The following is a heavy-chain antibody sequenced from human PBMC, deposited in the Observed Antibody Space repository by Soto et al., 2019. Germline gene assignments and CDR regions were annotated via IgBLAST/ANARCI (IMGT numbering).Heavy chain of an antibody. CDR1: GFTFWNYA. CDR3: VKDWSGEKCPCMDV. J-gene: IGHJ6*02. V-gene: IGHV3-23*01. D-gene: IGHD3-3*01. Sequence: EVQLLESGGGLGQPGGSLRLSCEASGFTFWNYAMTWFRQAPGKGPEWVSSISRNGDRTYYVDSVKGRFIISRDNSENTLFLQMDSLRAEDAAIYYCVKDWSGEKCPCMDVWGQGTTVTVSS. CDR2: ISRNGDRT.